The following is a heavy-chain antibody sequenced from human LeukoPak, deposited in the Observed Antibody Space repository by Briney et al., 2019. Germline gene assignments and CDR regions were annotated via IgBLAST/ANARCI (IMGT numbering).Heavy chain of an antibody. Sequence: PSETLSLTCTVSGGSISSYYWSWIRQPPGKGLEWIGNIYYSGSTNYNPSLKSRVTISVDTSKNQFSLKLSSVTAADTAIYYCARSYCSGGSCWVYFDYWGQGTLVTVSS. CDR1: GGSISSYY. CDR2: IYYSGST. V-gene: IGHV4-59*08. D-gene: IGHD2-15*01. CDR3: ARSYCSGGSCWVYFDY. J-gene: IGHJ4*02.